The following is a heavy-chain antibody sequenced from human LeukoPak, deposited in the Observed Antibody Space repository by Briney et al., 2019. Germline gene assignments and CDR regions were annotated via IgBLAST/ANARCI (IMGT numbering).Heavy chain of an antibody. Sequence: SETLSLTCTVSGGSISSYYWSWIRQPPGKGLEWIGYIYYSGSTNYNPSLKSRVTISVDTSKNQFSLKLSSVTAADPAVYYCATLVSYSSSWYDFDYWGQGTLVTVSS. V-gene: IGHV4-59*01. CDR2: IYYSGST. J-gene: IGHJ4*02. D-gene: IGHD6-13*01. CDR1: GGSISSYY. CDR3: ATLVSYSSSWYDFDY.